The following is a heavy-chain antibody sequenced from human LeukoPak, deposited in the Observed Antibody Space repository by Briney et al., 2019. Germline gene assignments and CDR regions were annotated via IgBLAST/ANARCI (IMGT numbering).Heavy chain of an antibody. CDR1: GNSFSSGYY. Sequence: PSETLSLTCAVTGNSFSSGYYWGWIRQPPGKGLEWIGSIYHSGSTYYNPSLRSRVTISVDTSKSRFSLKMRSVTAADTAVYYCAGQHDTNGYYFYWGQGTLVTVSS. CDR2: IYHSGST. V-gene: IGHV4-38-2*01. CDR3: AGQHDTNGYYFY. D-gene: IGHD3-22*01. J-gene: IGHJ4*02.